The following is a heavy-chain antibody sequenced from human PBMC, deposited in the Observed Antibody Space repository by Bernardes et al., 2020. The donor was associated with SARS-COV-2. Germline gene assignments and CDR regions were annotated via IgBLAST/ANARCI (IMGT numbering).Heavy chain of an antibody. CDR1: GFTFSSYW. J-gene: IGHJ5*02. CDR2: IKQDGSEK. D-gene: IGHD6-13*01. V-gene: IGHV3-7*04. Sequence: GGSLRLSCAASGFTFSSYWMSWVRQAPGQGLEWVANIKQDGSEKYYVDSVKGRFTISRDNAKNSLYLQMNSLRAEDTAVYYCARVIAAAVRWSDPWGQGTLVTVSS. CDR3: ARVIAAAVRWSDP.